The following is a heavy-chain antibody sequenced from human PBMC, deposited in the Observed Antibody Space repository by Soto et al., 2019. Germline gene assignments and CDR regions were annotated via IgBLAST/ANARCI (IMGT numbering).Heavy chain of an antibody. CDR1: GFTFSIYG. CDR2: ISYDGSNK. CDR3: ARSIAAAGYFDY. D-gene: IGHD6-13*01. J-gene: IGHJ4*02. V-gene: IGHV3-30-3*01. Sequence: GGSLRLSCAASGFTFSIYGMHWVCQAPGKGLEWVAVISYDGSNKYYADTVKGRFTISRDNSKNTLYLQMNSLRAEDTAVYYYARSIAAAGYFDYWGQGTLVTVYS.